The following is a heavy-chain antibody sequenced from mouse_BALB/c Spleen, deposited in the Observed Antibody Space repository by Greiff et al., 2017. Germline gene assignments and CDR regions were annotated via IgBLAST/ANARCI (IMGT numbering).Heavy chain of an antibody. J-gene: IGHJ2*01. D-gene: IGHD4-1*02. CDR1: GFTFTDYY. CDR2: IRNKANGYTT. V-gene: IGHV7-3*02. Sequence: EVQVVESGGGLVQPGGSLRLSCATSGFTFTDYYMSWVRQPPGKALEWLGFIRNKANGYTTEYSASVKGRFTISRDNSQSILYLQMNTLRAEDSATYYCAREQLGGLLDYWGQGTTLTVSS. CDR3: AREQLGGLLDY.